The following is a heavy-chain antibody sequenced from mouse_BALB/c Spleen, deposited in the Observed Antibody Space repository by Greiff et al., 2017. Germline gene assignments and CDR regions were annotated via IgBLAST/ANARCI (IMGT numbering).Heavy chain of an antibody. V-gene: IGHV2-2*02. J-gene: IGHJ4*01. CDR2: IWSGGST. D-gene: IGHD1-1*01. Sequence: QVQLQQSGPGLVQPSQSLSITCTVSGFSLTSYGVHWVRQSPGKGLEWLGVIWSGGSTDYNAAFISRLSISKDNSKSQVFFKMNSLQANDTAIYYCARNLITTVYAMDYWGQGTSGTVSS. CDR1: GFSLTSYG. CDR3: ARNLITTVYAMDY.